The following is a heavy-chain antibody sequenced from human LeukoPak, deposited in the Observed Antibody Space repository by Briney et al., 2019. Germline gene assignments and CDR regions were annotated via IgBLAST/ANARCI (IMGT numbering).Heavy chain of an antibody. CDR1: GYTFTTSY. CDR3: AREGRGYSYGYHYYYMDV. CDR2: INPSSGDT. V-gene: IGHV1-2*02. D-gene: IGHD5-18*01. Sequence: ASVKVSCKASGYTFTTSYMHWVRQAPGQGLEWMGWINPSSGDTNYAQKFQGRVTMTRDTSISTAYMELSRLRSDDTAVYYCAREGRGYSYGYHYYYMDVWGKGTTVTVSS. J-gene: IGHJ6*03.